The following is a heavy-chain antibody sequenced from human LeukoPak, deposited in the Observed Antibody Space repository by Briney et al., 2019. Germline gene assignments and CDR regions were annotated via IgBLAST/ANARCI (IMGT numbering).Heavy chain of an antibody. V-gene: IGHV4-59*08. J-gene: IGHJ6*02. Sequence: SETLSLTCTVSGGSISRYYGSWIRQPPGKGLEGIGYIYYRGITNYNPSLKSRVSISVDTSKNQFSLKLSSVTAADTAVYYRARVQAGSSWYGYYYYYGMDVWGQGTTVTVSS. D-gene: IGHD6-13*01. CDR2: IYYRGIT. CDR3: ARVQAGSSWYGYYYYYGMDV. CDR1: GGSISRYY.